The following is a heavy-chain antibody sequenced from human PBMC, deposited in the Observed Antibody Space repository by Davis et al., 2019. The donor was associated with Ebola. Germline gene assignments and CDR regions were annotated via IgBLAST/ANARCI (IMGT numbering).Heavy chain of an antibody. CDR1: GYTFTNYD. V-gene: IGHV1-8*01. D-gene: IGHD5-12*01. J-gene: IGHJ5*02. CDR2: VNPNSANT. CDR3: ARGRKVAKMGSWFDP. Sequence: AASVKVSCKASGYTFTNYDVHWVRQGTGQGLEWIGWVNPNSANTGYGQKFQGRVTMTRNTSIGTAYMELSSLTSEDTAVYYCARGRKVAKMGSWFDPWGQGTLVTVSS.